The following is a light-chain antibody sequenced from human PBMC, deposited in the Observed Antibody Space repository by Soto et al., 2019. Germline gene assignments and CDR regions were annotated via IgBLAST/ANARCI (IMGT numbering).Light chain of an antibody. CDR1: SSDVGAYNY. CDR2: DVT. CDR3: CSYAGNSEV. V-gene: IGLV2-23*02. J-gene: IGLJ1*01. Sequence: QSALTQPASGSGSPGQSITISCTGTSSDVGAYNYVSWYQQHPGKAPKLLLYDVTERPSGVSNRFSGSKSGNTASLTISGLQPDDEADYYCCSYAGNSEVFGTGTKVTVL.